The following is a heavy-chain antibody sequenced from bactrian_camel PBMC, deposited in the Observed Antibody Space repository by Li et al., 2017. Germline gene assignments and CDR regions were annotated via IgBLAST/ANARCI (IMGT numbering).Heavy chain of an antibody. Sequence: VQLVESGGGSVQAGGSLRLSCQVSRSTYSVGCMGWFRQAPGKEREGVAAIDGAGITTYAVSVKGRFTISKDNAKNTLFLQMNNLNPDDTAIYYCAGRCGDTLYPLGEFEYADWGQGTQVTVS. CDR1: RSTYSVGC. J-gene: IGHJ4*01. V-gene: IGHV3S53*01. CDR2: IDGAGIT. D-gene: IGHD1*01. CDR3: AGRCGDTLYPLGEFEYAD.